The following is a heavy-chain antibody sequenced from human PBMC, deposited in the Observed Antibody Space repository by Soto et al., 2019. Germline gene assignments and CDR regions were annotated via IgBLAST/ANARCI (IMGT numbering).Heavy chain of an antibody. D-gene: IGHD4-4*01. CDR1: GGSISSSSDY. V-gene: IGHV4-39*01. CDR3: ASNLQPIYYYYYYYMDV. J-gene: IGHJ6*03. CDR2: IYYSGST. Sequence: SETLSLTCTVSGGSISSSSDYWGWIRQPPGKGLEWIGSIYYSGSTYYNPSLKSRVTISVDTSKNQFSLKLSSVTAADTAVYYCASNLQPIYYYYYYYMDVWGKGTTVTVSS.